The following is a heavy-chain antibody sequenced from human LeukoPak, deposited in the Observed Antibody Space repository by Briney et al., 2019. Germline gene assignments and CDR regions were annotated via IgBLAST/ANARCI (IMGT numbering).Heavy chain of an antibody. Sequence: GRSRSLSCAASGFTFSNSIMHWVRQAPGLGLDWVAATSHDGSNEAYADSVKGRFTISRDNSKNTLYLHMNSLRAEDTAVYYCAKIEGVQPHYYYYMDVWGKGTTVTVSS. CDR2: TSHDGSNE. CDR3: AKIEGVQPHYYYYMDV. J-gene: IGHJ6*03. V-gene: IGHV3-30*04. D-gene: IGHD3-16*01. CDR1: GFTFSNSI.